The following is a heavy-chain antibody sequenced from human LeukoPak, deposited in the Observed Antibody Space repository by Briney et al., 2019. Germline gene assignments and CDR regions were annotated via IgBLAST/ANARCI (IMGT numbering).Heavy chain of an antibody. Sequence: GDSLRLSCAASGFTLSSYWMHWVREAPGKGLEYVSAFSGVGVSTVYADSVKGRFNISGDNSKNTLYLHMGSLRAEDMAVYYCARDTGIRGMDVWGQGTTVTVSS. D-gene: IGHD5-18*01. V-gene: IGHV3-64*02. CDR1: GFTLSSYW. CDR2: FSGVGVST. CDR3: ARDTGIRGMDV. J-gene: IGHJ6*02.